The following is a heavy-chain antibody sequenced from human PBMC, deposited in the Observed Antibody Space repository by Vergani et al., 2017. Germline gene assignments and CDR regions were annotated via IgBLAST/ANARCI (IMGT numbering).Heavy chain of an antibody. CDR1: GFTFSSYG. CDR2: ISYDGSNK. V-gene: IGHV3-30*18. CDR3: AKDGRGYSYGYDYYYGMDV. J-gene: IGHJ6*02. D-gene: IGHD5-18*01. Sequence: QVQLVESGGGVVQPGRSLRLSCAASGFTFSSYGMHWVRQAPGKGLEWVAVISYDGSNKYYADSVKGRFTISRDNSKNTLYLQMNSLRAEDTAVYYCAKDGRGYSYGYDYYYGMDVWGQGTTVTVSS.